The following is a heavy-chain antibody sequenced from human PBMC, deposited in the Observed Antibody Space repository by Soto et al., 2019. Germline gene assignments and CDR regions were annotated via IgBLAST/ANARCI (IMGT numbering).Heavy chain of an antibody. CDR2: IYTSGST. CDR3: AREWSYYDTYYFDY. V-gene: IGHV4-4*07. Sequence: SETRSLTCTVSGGSISSYYWSGIRQPAGKGLEWIGRIYTSGSTNYNPSLKSRVTMSVDTSKNQFSLKLSSVTAADTAVYYCAREWSYYDTYYFDYWGQGTLVTVSS. J-gene: IGHJ4*02. D-gene: IGHD1-26*01. CDR1: GGSISSYY.